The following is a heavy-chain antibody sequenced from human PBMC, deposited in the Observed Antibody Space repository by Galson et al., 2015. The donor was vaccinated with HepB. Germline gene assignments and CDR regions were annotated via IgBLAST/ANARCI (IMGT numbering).Heavy chain of an antibody. Sequence: SVKVSCKASGYIFTSYNINWVRQATGQGLEWMGWLNPKSGTTGYAEKFQGRVTMTRNTSISTAYMELSSLRSEDTAVYYCTRGTPQTFRWFGELCLDWGQGVLVTVSS. D-gene: IGHD3-10*01. CDR3: TRGTPQTFRWFGELCLD. CDR2: LNPKSGTT. J-gene: IGHJ4*02. V-gene: IGHV1-8*01. CDR1: GYIFTSYN.